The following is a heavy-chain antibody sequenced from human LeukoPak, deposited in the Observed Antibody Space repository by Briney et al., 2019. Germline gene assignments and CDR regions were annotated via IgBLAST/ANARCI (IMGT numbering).Heavy chain of an antibody. Sequence: SETLSLTCTVSGGSISSGGYYWSWIRQPPGKGLEWIGYIYHSGSTYYNPSLKSRVTISVDTSKNQFSLKLSSVTAADTAVYYCARDGPSGYYDFWSPHAFDIWGQGTMVTVSS. J-gene: IGHJ3*02. CDR2: IYHSGST. V-gene: IGHV4-30-2*01. CDR1: GGSISSGGYY. CDR3: ARDGPSGYYDFWSPHAFDI. D-gene: IGHD3-3*01.